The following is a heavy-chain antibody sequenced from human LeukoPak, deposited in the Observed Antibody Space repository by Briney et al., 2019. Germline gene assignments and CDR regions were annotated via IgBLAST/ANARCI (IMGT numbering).Heavy chain of an antibody. J-gene: IGHJ5*02. CDR3: ARDIMYYDSMGRTWFDP. D-gene: IGHD3-22*01. Sequence: ASVKVSCKASGYTFTSYGISWVRQAPGQRLEWMGWINAGNGNTKYSQKFQGRVTITRDTSASTAYMELSSLRSEDTAVYYCARDIMYYDSMGRTWFDPWGQGTLVTVSS. V-gene: IGHV1-3*01. CDR2: INAGNGNT. CDR1: GYTFTSYG.